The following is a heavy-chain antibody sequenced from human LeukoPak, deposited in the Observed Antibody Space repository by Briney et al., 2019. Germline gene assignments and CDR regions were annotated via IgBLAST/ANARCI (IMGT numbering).Heavy chain of an antibody. CDR2: ISSSSSYI. V-gene: IGHV3-21*01. Sequence: GGSLGLSCAASGFTFSSYSMNWVRQAPGKGLEWVSSISSSSSYIYYADSVKGRFTISRDNAKNSLYLQMNSLRAEDTAVYYCARGHPYYYDSSGPGDFDYWGQGTLVTVSS. CDR3: ARGHPYYYDSSGPGDFDY. CDR1: GFTFSSYS. J-gene: IGHJ4*02. D-gene: IGHD3-22*01.